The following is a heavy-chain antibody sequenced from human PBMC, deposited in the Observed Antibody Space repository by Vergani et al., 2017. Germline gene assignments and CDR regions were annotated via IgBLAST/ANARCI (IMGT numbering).Heavy chain of an antibody. D-gene: IGHD5-24*01. CDR3: ARDHRDYNNYPGTFDI. CDR2: ISNSGNTI. J-gene: IGHJ3*02. CDR1: GFSFSDHY. V-gene: IGHV3-11*01. Sequence: QVQLVESGGGLVKPAGSLRLSCAASGFSFSDHYMTWIRQAPGKGLEWVSYISNSGNTIEYADSVKGRFSISRDNAKSSLLLQMDSLRAEDTAVYYCARDHRDYNNYPGTFDIWGQGSMVTVSS.